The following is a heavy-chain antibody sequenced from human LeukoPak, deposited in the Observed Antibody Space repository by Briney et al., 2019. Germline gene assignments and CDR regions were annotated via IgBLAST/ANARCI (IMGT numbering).Heavy chain of an antibody. Sequence: ASVKVSFKASGYTFTSYVISWVRQAPGQGLEWMGWISAYNGNTNYAQKLQGRATMTTDTSTSTAYMELRSLRSDDTAVYYCARDAIVLRFLEWLKYGMDVWGQGTTVTVSS. V-gene: IGHV1-18*01. CDR2: ISAYNGNT. CDR1: GYTFTSYV. CDR3: ARDAIVLRFLEWLKYGMDV. D-gene: IGHD3-3*01. J-gene: IGHJ6*02.